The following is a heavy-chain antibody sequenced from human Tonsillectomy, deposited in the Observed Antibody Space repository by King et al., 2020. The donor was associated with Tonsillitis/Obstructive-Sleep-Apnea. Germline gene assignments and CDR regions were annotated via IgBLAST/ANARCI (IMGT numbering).Heavy chain of an antibody. D-gene: IGHD3-3*01. CDR2: IYYSGST. CDR1: GGSISSYY. CDR3: AGEVAGITIFGVVNWFDP. J-gene: IGHJ5*02. V-gene: IGHV4-59*01. Sequence: QLQKSGPGLVKPSETLSLTCTVSGGSISSYYWSWIRQPPGKGLEWIGYIYYSGSTNYNPSLKSRVTISVDTSKNQFSLKLSSVTAADTAVYYCAGEVAGITIFGVVNWFDPWGQGTLVTVSS.